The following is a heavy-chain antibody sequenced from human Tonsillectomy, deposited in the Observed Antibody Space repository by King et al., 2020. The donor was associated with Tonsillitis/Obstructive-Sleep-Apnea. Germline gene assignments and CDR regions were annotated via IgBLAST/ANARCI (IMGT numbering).Heavy chain of an antibody. J-gene: IGHJ4*02. D-gene: IGHD2-2*01. CDR3: ARAVGGYCSSTSCYGYFDY. CDR2: IKQDGSEK. CDR1: GCTFSSYW. Sequence: VQLVEAGGGLVQPGGSLRLACAASGCTFSSYWMSWVRQAPGKGLEGVANIKQDGSEKYYVDSVKGRFTISRDNAKNSLYLQMNSPRAEDTAVYYCARAVGGYCSSTSCYGYFDYWGQGTLVTVSS. V-gene: IGHV3-7*01.